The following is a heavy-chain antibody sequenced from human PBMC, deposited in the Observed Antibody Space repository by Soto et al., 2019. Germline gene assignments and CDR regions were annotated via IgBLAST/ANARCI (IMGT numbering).Heavy chain of an antibody. Sequence: QVQLVESGGGVVQPGRSLRLSCAASGFTFSSYGMHWVRQAPGKGLEWVAVIWYDGSNKYYADSVKGRFTISRDNSKNTLYLQMNSLRAEDTAVYYCARGVLWFGELSGYWGQGTLVTVSS. V-gene: IGHV3-33*01. CDR1: GFTFSSYG. CDR3: ARGVLWFGELSGY. D-gene: IGHD3-10*01. CDR2: IWYDGSNK. J-gene: IGHJ4*02.